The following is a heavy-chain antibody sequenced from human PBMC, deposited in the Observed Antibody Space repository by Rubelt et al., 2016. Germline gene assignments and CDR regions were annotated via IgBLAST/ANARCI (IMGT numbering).Heavy chain of an antibody. CDR3: ARCPNYYGSGSYCPFDY. V-gene: IGHV4-38-2*01. J-gene: IGHJ4*02. Sequence: PPGNGLEWIGNIYHSGSTYYNPSLKSRVTISVDTSKNQFSLKLSSVTAADTAVYYCARCPNYYGSGSYCPFDYWGQGTLATVSS. CDR2: IYHSGST. D-gene: IGHD3-10*01.